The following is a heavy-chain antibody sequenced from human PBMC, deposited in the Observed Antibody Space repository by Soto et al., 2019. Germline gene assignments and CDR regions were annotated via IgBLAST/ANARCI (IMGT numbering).Heavy chain of an antibody. CDR2: IYYSGST. D-gene: IGHD6-19*01. CDR3: ARSGSGWYYYYGMDV. J-gene: IGHJ6*02. V-gene: IGHV4-59*01. CDR1: GRSISSYY. Sequence: TSETLSLTCTVSGRSISSYYWSWIRQPPGKGLEWIGYIYYSGSTNYNPSLKSRVTISVDTSKNQFSLKLSSVTAADTAVYYCARSGSGWYYYYGMDVWGQGTTVTVSS.